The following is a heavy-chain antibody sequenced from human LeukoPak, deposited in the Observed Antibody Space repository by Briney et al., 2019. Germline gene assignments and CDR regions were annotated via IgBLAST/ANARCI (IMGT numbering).Heavy chain of an antibody. D-gene: IGHD6-6*01. Sequence: ASVKVSCKASGYTFTGYYMHWVRQAPGQGLEWVGRINPSGGSTSYAQKFQGRVTMTRDTSTSTVYMELSSLRSEDTAVYYCAREWPHDIAANAFDIWGQGTMVTVSS. CDR2: INPSGGST. CDR3: AREWPHDIAANAFDI. CDR1: GYTFTGYY. V-gene: IGHV1-46*01. J-gene: IGHJ3*02.